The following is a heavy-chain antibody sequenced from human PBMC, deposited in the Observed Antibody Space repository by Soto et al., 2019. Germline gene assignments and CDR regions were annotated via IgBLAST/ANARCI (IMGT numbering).Heavy chain of an antibody. D-gene: IGHD6-19*01. CDR3: PRAFSPGVAGRLFDF. CDR2: IWYDGSIK. V-gene: IGHV3-33*08. CDR1: GFTFSSYG. Sequence: GGSLKLSCVASGFTFSSYGMHWVRQAPGKGLEWLAVIWYDGSIKYYADSVKGRFTISRDDSKNTLYLQMDSLRVEDSAIYYCPRAFSPGVAGRLFDFWGLGTPVTVSS. J-gene: IGHJ4*02.